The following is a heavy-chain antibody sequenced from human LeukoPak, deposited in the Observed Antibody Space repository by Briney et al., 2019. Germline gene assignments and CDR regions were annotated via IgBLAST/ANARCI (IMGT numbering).Heavy chain of an antibody. CDR1: GASVTDYY. J-gene: IGHJ5*02. D-gene: IGHD7-27*01. CDR2: IRHSGNS. CDR3: TRGHWGLQS. Sequence: PSETLSLTCTVSGASVTDYYWSWIRRSPGKGLEWISYIRHSGNSDYNPSLRSRVTTSLDTSKNQFSLNLISVTAADTAVYYCTRGHWGLQSWSQGTLVTVSS. V-gene: IGHV4-59*02.